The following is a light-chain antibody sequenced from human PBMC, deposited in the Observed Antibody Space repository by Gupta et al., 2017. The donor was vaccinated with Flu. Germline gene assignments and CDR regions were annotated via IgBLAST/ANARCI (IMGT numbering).Light chain of an antibody. CDR1: QSLTRN. Sequence: ATLAVFPGERATRSCRAGQSLTRNLAWYKQRPGQAPRLLIYHESIRAPGIPARFSGSGSGKEFTLTISSLQSEDFAVYSCQHYDDWPYTFGQVTKLEI. V-gene: IGKV3-15*01. CDR2: HES. J-gene: IGKJ2*01. CDR3: QHYDDWPYT.